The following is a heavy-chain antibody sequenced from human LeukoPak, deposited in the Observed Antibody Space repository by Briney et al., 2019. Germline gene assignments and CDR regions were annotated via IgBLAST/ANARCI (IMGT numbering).Heavy chain of an antibody. CDR2: TSYDGSDT. CDR3: AKDRWIRRISLAGQDY. D-gene: IGHD6-19*01. CDR1: GFTLSSYG. V-gene: IGHV3-30*18. Sequence: PGGSLRLSCAPSGFTLSSYGMHWVRQAPGKGLEWVAVTSYDGSDTYYADSVKGRFTISRDNSKNTLYLQINSLRAEDTAVYYCAKDRWIRRISLAGQDYWGQGTLVTVSS. J-gene: IGHJ4*02.